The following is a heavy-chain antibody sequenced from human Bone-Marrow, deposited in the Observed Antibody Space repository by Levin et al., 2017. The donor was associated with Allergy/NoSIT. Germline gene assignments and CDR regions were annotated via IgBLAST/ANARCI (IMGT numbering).Heavy chain of an antibody. J-gene: IGHJ6*02. Sequence: GGSLRLSCAASGFTFSDYYMNWIRQAPGKGLEWVSYISHSGGRMYYADSVKGRFTVSRDNAKNSLYLQMNSLRADDTAVYYCARDQRPVDSYYYYGLDVWGQGTTVTVSS. V-gene: IGHV3-11*01. CDR2: ISHSGGRM. CDR3: ARDQRPVDSYYYYGLDV. CDR1: GFTFSDYY.